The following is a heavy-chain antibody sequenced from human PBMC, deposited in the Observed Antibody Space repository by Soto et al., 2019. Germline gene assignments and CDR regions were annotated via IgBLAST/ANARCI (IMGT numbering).Heavy chain of an antibody. CDR3: ARDASSSWYHWFDP. V-gene: IGHV4-4*07. Sequence: PSETLSLTCTVSGGSISSYYWSWIRQPAGKGLEWIGRIYTSGSTNYNPSLKSRVTMSVDTSKNQFSLKLSSVTAADTAVYYCARDASSSWYHWFDPWGQGTLVTVS. D-gene: IGHD6-13*01. CDR2: IYTSGST. J-gene: IGHJ5*02. CDR1: GGSISSYY.